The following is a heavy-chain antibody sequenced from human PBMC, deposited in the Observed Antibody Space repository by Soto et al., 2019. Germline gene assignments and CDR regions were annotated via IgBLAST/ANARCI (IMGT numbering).Heavy chain of an antibody. CDR2: IKNKPNGETT. J-gene: IGHJ3*01. CDR1: GFTFSDEW. Sequence: EVQLVESGGVLIKPGGSLRLSCAASGFTFSDEWMNWVRQAPGKGLEWVGRIKNKPNGETTDYAAPVKGRFTISRDDSKRRLYLQMNNLKTDDTAVYYCTRGNYGDFHHWGQGTLVTVSS. V-gene: IGHV3-15*07. D-gene: IGHD4-17*01. CDR3: TRGNYGDFHH.